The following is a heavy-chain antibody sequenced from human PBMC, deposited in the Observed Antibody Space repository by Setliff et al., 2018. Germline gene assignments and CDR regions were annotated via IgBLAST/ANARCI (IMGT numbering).Heavy chain of an antibody. CDR1: GGSFSGYY. V-gene: IGHV4-34*01. CDR3: ARGRNVAARLLDS. J-gene: IGHJ4*02. Sequence: PSETLSLTCAVYGGSFSGYYWSWIRQPPGKGLEWIGEINHSGSTNYNPSLKSRVTMSVDPSKNQFSLKVTSVTAADTAVYYCARGRNVAARLLDSWGRGTLVTVSS. D-gene: IGHD6-6*01. CDR2: INHSGST.